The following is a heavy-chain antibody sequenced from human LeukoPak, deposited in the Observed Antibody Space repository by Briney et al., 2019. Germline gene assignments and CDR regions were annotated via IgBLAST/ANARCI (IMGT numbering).Heavy chain of an antibody. Sequence: GGSLRLSCVASGFTFSSYNMNWVRQAPGKGLEWVSSISSSSRYIYYTDSVKGRFTISRDNAKNSLYLQMNSLRAEDTAVYYCARAGIGGYDWKTVYYYYMDVWGKGTTVTVSS. CDR1: GFTFSSYN. CDR2: ISSSSRYI. CDR3: ARAGIGGYDWKTVYYYYMDV. V-gene: IGHV3-21*01. J-gene: IGHJ6*03. D-gene: IGHD5-12*01.